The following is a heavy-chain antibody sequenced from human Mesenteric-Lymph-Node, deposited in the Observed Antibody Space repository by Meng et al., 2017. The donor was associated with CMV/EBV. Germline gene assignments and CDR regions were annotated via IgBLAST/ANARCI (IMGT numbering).Heavy chain of an antibody. Sequence: FAASGFTFGRSAMSWVRQAPGKGLEWVSTLSGSGGSTYYADSVKGRFTISRDNSRNTLYLQMNSLRAEDTAIYYCARGVSVADTIDYWGQGTLVTVSS. CDR2: LSGSGGST. J-gene: IGHJ4*02. CDR1: GFTFGRSA. V-gene: IGHV3-23*01. CDR3: ARGVSVADTIDY. D-gene: IGHD6-19*01.